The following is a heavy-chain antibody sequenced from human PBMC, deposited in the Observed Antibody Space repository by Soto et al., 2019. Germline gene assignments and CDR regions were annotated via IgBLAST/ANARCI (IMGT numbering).Heavy chain of an antibody. V-gene: IGHV1-69*01. J-gene: IGHJ6*02. CDR1: GGIFSSYG. CDR3: ARPGVDEVMVYTMDV. Sequence: QVQLVQSGAEVKKPGSSVKVSCKASGGIFSSYGMNWVRQAPGQGLEWMGGIIPIFGKANLAQKFQGRVTITADESTSTAYMELSSLKSDDTAVYYCARPGVDEVMVYTMDVWGQGTTVNVSS. D-gene: IGHD5-18*01. CDR2: IIPIFGKA.